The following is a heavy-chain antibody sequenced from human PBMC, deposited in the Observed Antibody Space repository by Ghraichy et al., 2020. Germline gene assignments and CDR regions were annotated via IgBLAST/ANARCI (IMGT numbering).Heavy chain of an antibody. CDR3: ARTHYDILTGYYRDWYFDL. CDR1: GGSISSYY. J-gene: IGHJ2*01. Sequence: SETLSLTCTVSGGSISSYYWSWIRQPPGKGLEWIGYIYYSGSTNYNPSLKSRVTISVDTSKNQFSLKLSSVTAADTAVYYCARTHYDILTGYYRDWYFDLWGRGTLVTVSS. V-gene: IGHV4-59*01. CDR2: IYYSGST. D-gene: IGHD3-9*01.